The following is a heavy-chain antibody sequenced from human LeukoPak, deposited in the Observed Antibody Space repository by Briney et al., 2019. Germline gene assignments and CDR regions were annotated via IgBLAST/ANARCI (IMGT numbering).Heavy chain of an antibody. CDR2: ITSSSSEI. V-gene: IGHV3-21*03. Sequence: GGSLRLSCAASGFTFSSYTMNWVRQAPGKGLEWVSAITSSSSEIYYADSVKGRFTISRDNAKNSLYLQMNSLRAEDTAVYYCARRYGDYVGSFEYWGQGTQVTVSS. J-gene: IGHJ4*02. CDR3: ARRYGDYVGSFEY. CDR1: GFTFSSYT. D-gene: IGHD4-17*01.